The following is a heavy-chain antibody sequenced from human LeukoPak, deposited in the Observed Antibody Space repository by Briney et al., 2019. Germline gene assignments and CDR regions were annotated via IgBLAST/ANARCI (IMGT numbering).Heavy chain of an antibody. Sequence: GGSLRLSCAASGFTFSSYGMHWVRQAPGKGLEWVAFIRYDGSNKYYADSVKGRFIISRDNSKNRLYLQMNSLRAEDTAVYYCAKEYSGSFSPFPSYFDYWGQGALVTVSS. CDR1: GFTFSSYG. V-gene: IGHV3-30*02. CDR2: IRYDGSNK. CDR3: AKEYSGSFSPFPSYFDY. J-gene: IGHJ4*02. D-gene: IGHD1-26*01.